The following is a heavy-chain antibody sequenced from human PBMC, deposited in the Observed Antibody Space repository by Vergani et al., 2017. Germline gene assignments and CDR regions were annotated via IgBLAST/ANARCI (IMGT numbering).Heavy chain of an antibody. CDR3: ARVYYDFSSAPRGYYYYMDV. V-gene: IGHV4-59*01. CDR2: IYYSGST. J-gene: IGHJ6*03. Sequence: QVQLLESGPGLVKPSETLSLTCTVSGGSISSYYWSWIRQPPGKGLEWIGYIYYSGSTNYNPSLKSRVTISVDTSKNQFSLKLSSVTAADTAVYYCARVYYDFSSAPRGYYYYMDVWGKGTTVTVSS. D-gene: IGHD3-3*01. CDR1: GGSISSYY.